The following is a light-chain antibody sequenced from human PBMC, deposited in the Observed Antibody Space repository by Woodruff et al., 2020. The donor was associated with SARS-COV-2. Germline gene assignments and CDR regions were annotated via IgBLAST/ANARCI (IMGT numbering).Light chain of an antibody. J-gene: IGLJ1*01. Sequence: APQLIIYEDTYPPSGISDRFSASKFGNTASLTISGLQAEDEADYYCSSYRFSSNVFGTGTKVT. CDR3: SSYRFSSNV. V-gene: IGLV2-14*01. CDR2: EDT.